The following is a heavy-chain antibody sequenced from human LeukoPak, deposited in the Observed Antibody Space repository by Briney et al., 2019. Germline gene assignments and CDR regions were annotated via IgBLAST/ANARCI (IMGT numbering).Heavy chain of an antibody. V-gene: IGHV5-51*01. Sequence: GESLKISCKGSGYSFTNYWIGWVRQKPGKGLEWMGIIYPHDSDTTYSPSFRGQVTISADKPINTAYLQWSGLRASDTAIYYCARQKSSNDPFDFWGQGTLVNVSS. J-gene: IGHJ4*02. CDR1: GYSFTNYW. D-gene: IGHD6-6*01. CDR2: IYPHDSDT. CDR3: ARQKSSNDPFDF.